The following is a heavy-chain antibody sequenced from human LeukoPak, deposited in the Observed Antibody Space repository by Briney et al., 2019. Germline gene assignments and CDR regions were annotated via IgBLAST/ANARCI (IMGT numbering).Heavy chain of an antibody. J-gene: IGHJ4*02. Sequence: GGSLRLSCAGSGFNVSSNYMSWVRQAPGKGLEWVSVIYSGGSTHSADSVKGRFTISRDNSKNTLCLQMNSLRAEDTAVYYCARGRDGYNAAYWGQGTLVTVSS. CDR2: IYSGGST. CDR3: ARGRDGYNAAY. D-gene: IGHD5-24*01. V-gene: IGHV3-53*01. CDR1: GFNVSSNY.